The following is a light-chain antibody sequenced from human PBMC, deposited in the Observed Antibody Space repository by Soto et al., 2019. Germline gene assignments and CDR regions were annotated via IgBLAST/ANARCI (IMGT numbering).Light chain of an antibody. CDR3: QQYGTSPFT. Sequence: EIELMQSPGTLSLSPGERATLSCRASQSVSSSYLAWYQQKPGQAPRLLIYGASSRATGIPDRFSGSGSGTDFTLTISRLEPEDFAVYYCQQYGTSPFTFGQGTKLAIK. V-gene: IGKV3-20*01. CDR2: GAS. J-gene: IGKJ2*01. CDR1: QSVSSSY.